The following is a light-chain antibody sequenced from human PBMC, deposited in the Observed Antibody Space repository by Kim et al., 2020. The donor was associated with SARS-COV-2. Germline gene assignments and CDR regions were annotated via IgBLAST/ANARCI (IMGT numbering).Light chain of an antibody. CDR3: SSYSRSTTSL. J-gene: IGLJ2*01. Sequence: GQSITISCTGTSNDFGGYNYVSWYQQYPGKAPKLMIYDVNKRPSGVSNRFSGSKSGNTASLTISGLQAEDEADYYCSSYSRSTTSLFGGGTQLTVL. CDR1: SNDFGGYNY. CDR2: DVN. V-gene: IGLV2-14*03.